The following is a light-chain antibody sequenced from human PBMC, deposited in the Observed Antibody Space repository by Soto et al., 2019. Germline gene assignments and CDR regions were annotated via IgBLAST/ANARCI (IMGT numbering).Light chain of an antibody. Sequence: QSALTQPASVSGSPGQSITISCTGTSSDVSGYNHVSWYQQHPGKAPKLMIYEVNNRPSGVSTRFSGSRSDNTASLTISGLQAEDEGDYYCSSFTTSSTGVFGGGTQLTVL. CDR1: SSDVSGYNH. CDR2: EVN. CDR3: SSFTTSSTGV. V-gene: IGLV2-14*01. J-gene: IGLJ3*02.